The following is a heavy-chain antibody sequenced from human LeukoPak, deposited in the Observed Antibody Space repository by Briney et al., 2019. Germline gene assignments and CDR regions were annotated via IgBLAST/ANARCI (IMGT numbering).Heavy chain of an antibody. CDR2: ISSSSSYI. J-gene: IGHJ4*02. CDR1: GFTFSSYS. CDR3: ARGDGSGSYYLIDY. D-gene: IGHD3-10*01. V-gene: IGHV3-21*01. Sequence: PGGSLRLSCAASGFTFSSYSMNWVRQAPGKGLEWVSSISSSSSYIYYADSVKGRFTTSRDNAKNSLYLQMNSLRAEDTAVYYCARGDGSGSYYLIDYWDQGTLVTVSS.